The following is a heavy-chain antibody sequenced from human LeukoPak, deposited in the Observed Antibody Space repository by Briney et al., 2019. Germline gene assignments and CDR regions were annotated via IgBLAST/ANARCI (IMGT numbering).Heavy chain of an antibody. D-gene: IGHD4-23*01. Sequence: GESLKVSCKGSGYSFTNYWIGWVRQMPGKGLEWMGRIDPSDSYTNYSPSFQGHVTISADKSISTAYLQWSSLKASDTAMYYCARSYGGNPFDYWGQGTLVTVSS. CDR1: GYSFTNYW. CDR3: ARSYGGNPFDY. V-gene: IGHV5-10-1*01. CDR2: IDPSDSYT. J-gene: IGHJ4*02.